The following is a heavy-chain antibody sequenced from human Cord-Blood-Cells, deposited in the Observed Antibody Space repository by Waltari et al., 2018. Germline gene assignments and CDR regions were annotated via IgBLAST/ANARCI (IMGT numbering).Heavy chain of an antibody. CDR3: ARIAPWGLDAFDI. V-gene: IGHV3-7*01. D-gene: IGHD7-27*01. CDR2: IKQDGSEK. Sequence: EVQLVESGGGLVQPGGSLRLSCAASGFTFSSYWMSWVRQAPGKGLEWVANIKQDGSEKYYVDSVKGRFTISRDNAKNSLYLQMNSLRAEDTAVYYCARIAPWGLDAFDIWGQGTMVTVSS. CDR1: GFTFSSYW. J-gene: IGHJ3*02.